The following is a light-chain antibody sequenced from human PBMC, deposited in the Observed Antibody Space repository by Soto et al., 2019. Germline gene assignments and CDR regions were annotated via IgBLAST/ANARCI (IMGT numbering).Light chain of an antibody. CDR1: QGISTY. Sequence: IQLTQSPSSLSASVGDRVTITCRASQGISTYLVWYQQKPGKAPELLIYAASTLQSGLPSRFSGSGSETDFTLTISSQQPEDFATYYCQQLNDYPVTFGQGTKLEI. CDR3: QQLNDYPVT. CDR2: AAS. V-gene: IGKV1-9*01. J-gene: IGKJ2*01.